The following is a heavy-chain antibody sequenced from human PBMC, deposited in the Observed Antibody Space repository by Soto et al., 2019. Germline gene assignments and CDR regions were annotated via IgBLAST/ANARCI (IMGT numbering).Heavy chain of an antibody. V-gene: IGHV4-31*03. J-gene: IGHJ6*02. Sequence: PSETLSLTCTVSGGSISSGGYYWSWIRQHPGKGLEWIGYIYYSGSTYYNPSLKSRVTISVDTSKNQFSLKLSSVTAADTAVYYCARLYYYGSGSYYNKALGYYYYGMDVWGQGTTVTVSS. D-gene: IGHD3-10*01. CDR3: ARLYYYGSGSYYNKALGYYYYGMDV. CDR1: GGSISSGGYY. CDR2: IYYSGST.